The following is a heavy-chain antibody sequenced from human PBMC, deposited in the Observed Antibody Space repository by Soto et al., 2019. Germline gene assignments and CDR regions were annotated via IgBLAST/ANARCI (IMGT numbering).Heavy chain of an antibody. V-gene: IGHV4-59*01. CDR1: GGSISPYY. CDR2: IYYSGST. D-gene: IGHD6-13*01. CDR3: ARVSVAATGTGFDY. J-gene: IGHJ4*02. Sequence: PSETLSLTCTVSGGSISPYYWSWIRQPPGKGLEWIGYIYYSGSTNYNPSLESRVTISVDTSKNHFSLNLSSVTAADTAVYYCARVSVAATGTGFDYWGQGTLVTVSS.